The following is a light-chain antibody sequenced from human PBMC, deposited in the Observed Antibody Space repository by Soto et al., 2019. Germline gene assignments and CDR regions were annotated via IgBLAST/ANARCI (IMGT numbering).Light chain of an antibody. V-gene: IGKV3-11*01. CDR3: QERSKWPIFS. CDR1: PSVSNS. J-gene: IGKJ3*01. Sequence: ESVLTQSPATLSLSLGERATLSCRASPSVSNSLAWYQHKPGQAPRLLIYDAFNRATGVPTRFSGSQSGTDFTLTISSLEPEDFSFYYCQERSKWPIFSFGPGTKVD. CDR2: DAF.